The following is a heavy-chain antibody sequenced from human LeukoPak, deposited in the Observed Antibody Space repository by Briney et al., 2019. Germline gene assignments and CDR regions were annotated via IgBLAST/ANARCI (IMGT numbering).Heavy chain of an antibody. CDR2: INPSGGST. Sequence: ASVKVSCKASGYTFTSYYMHWVRQAPGQGLEWMGIINPSGGSTSYAQKFQGRVTMTRDMSTSTVYMELSSLRSEDTAVYYCAVSSTSQHDDYYYYGMDVWGQGTTVTVSS. D-gene: IGHD2-2*01. J-gene: IGHJ6*02. V-gene: IGHV1-46*01. CDR3: AVSSTSQHDDYYYYGMDV. CDR1: GYTFTSYY.